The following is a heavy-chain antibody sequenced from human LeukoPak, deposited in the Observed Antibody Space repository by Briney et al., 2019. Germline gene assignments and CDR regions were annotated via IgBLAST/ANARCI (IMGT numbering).Heavy chain of an antibody. J-gene: IGHJ4*02. Sequence: SETLSLTCTVSGGSISSYYWSWIRQPPGKGLEWIGYIHYSGSTNYNPSLKSRVTISVDTSKNQFSLKLSSVTAADTAVYYCARAYPGLIDYWGQGTLVTVSS. D-gene: IGHD6-25*01. CDR3: ARAYPGLIDY. V-gene: IGHV4-59*01. CDR1: GGSISSYY. CDR2: IHYSGST.